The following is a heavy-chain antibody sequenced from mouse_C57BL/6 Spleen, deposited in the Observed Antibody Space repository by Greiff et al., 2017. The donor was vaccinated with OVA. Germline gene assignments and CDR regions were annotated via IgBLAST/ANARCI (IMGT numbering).Heavy chain of an antibody. D-gene: IGHD2-5*01. V-gene: IGHV1-82*01. CDR2: IYPGDGDT. CDR1: GYAFSSSW. Sequence: VQGVESGPELVKPGASVKISCKASGYAFSSSWMNWVKQRPGKGLEWIGRIYPGDGDTNYNGKFKGKATLTADKSSSTAYMQLSSLTSEDSAVYFCARDSNYAMDYWGQGTSVTVSS. CDR3: ARDSNYAMDY. J-gene: IGHJ4*01.